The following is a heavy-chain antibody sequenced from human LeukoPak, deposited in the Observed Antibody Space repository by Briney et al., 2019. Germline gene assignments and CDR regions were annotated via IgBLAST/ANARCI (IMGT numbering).Heavy chain of an antibody. CDR3: ARDDSDTDAFDI. J-gene: IGHJ3*02. CDR2: IYYNGST. D-gene: IGHD1-26*01. Sequence: SETLSLTCTVSGGSMNSYYWTWIRQPPGKGLEWIGYIYYNGSTNYNPSLTSRVTMSADTSKNQFSLKLSSVTAADTAVYYCARDDSDTDAFDIWGQGILVTVSS. V-gene: IGHV4-59*01. CDR1: GGSMNSYY.